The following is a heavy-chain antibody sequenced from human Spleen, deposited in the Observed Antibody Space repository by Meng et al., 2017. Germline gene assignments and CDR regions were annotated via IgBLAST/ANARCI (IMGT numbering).Heavy chain of an antibody. CDR3: AKDRAARPSYIGDY. CDR1: GFTFSRFA. J-gene: IGHJ4*02. Sequence: GESLKISCAASGFTFSRFAMHWVRQAPGKGLEWVAVISYDGDNKYYADSVKGRFTISRDNSKNTLYLQMNSLRAEDTAVYYCAKDRAARPSYIGDYWGQGTLVTVSS. CDR2: ISYDGDNK. D-gene: IGHD6-6*01. V-gene: IGHV3-30*04.